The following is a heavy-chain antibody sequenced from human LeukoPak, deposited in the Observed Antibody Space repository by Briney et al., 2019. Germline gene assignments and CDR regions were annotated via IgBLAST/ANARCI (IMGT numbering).Heavy chain of an antibody. D-gene: IGHD2-2*01. Sequence: ASVKVSCKASGYIFSGYYMHWVRQAPGQGLEWLGWLNPNSGDTDFAQSFQGRVTMTRDTSISTAHMELSRLISDDTAVYYCARGLTDDHQLILHRFDPWGQGTLVTVSS. V-gene: IGHV1-2*02. CDR1: GYIFSGYY. CDR3: ARGLTDDHQLILHRFDP. CDR2: LNPNSGDT. J-gene: IGHJ5*02.